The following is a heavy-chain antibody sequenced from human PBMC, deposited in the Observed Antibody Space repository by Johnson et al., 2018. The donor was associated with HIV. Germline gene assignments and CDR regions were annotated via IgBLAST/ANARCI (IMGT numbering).Heavy chain of an antibody. V-gene: IGHV3-20*01. Sequence: EVQLVESGGGVVRPGGSLRLSCAASGFTFDDYGMSWVRQAPGKGLEWVAGINWNGGSRGYADSVKGRFTISRDNAKNSLYLQMNSLRAEETALYDCARGGRYYDPGAFDIWGQGAMVTVSS. J-gene: IGHJ3*02. CDR3: ARGGRYYDPGAFDI. CDR1: GFTFDDYG. D-gene: IGHD3-22*01. CDR2: INWNGGSR.